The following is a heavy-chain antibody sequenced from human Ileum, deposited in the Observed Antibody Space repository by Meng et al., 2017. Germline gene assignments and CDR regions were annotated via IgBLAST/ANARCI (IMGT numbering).Heavy chain of an antibody. V-gene: IGHV4-4*02. CDR1: CGIINSYVW. J-gene: IGHJ4*02. Sequence: QGQLEAWGPGLVKPSVNLSLTRAVSCGIINSYVWWSCVRQAPGKGLEWIGEKYLGGSINYNPSLKSRVTILADTSKNQFSLSLDSVTAADTAVYYCVRNDYCSGGTCYPHFDYWGQGTLVTVSS. CDR2: KYLGGSI. CDR3: VRNDYCSGGTCYPHFDY. D-gene: IGHD2-15*01.